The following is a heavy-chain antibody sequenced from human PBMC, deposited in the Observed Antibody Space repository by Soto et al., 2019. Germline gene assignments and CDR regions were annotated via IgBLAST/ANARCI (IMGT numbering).Heavy chain of an antibody. CDR3: ARDLRTISSFDP. D-gene: IGHD3-3*01. Sequence: SETLSLTCTVSGGSISSSSYYWGWIRQPPGKGLEWIGSIYYSGSTYYNPSLKSRVTISVDTSKNQFSLKLSSVTAADTAVYYCARDLRTISSFDPWGQGTLVTVSS. CDR1: GGSISSSSYY. V-gene: IGHV4-39*02. J-gene: IGHJ5*02. CDR2: IYYSGST.